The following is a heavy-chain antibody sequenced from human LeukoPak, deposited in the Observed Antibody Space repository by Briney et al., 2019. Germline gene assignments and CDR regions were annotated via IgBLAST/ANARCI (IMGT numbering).Heavy chain of an antibody. J-gene: IGHJ4*02. V-gene: IGHV3-30-3*01. Sequence: PGRSLGLSCAASGFTFSSYAMHWVRQAPGKGLEWVAVTSYDGSNKYYADSVKGRFTISRDNSKNTLYLQMNSLRADDTAVYYCARDRGVGTTPLDYWGQGTLVTVSS. CDR1: GFTFSSYA. CDR2: TSYDGSNK. CDR3: ARDRGVGTTPLDY. D-gene: IGHD1-26*01.